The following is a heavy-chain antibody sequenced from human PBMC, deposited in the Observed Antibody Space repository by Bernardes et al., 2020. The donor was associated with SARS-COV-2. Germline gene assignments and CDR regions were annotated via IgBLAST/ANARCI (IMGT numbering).Heavy chain of an antibody. D-gene: IGHD2-15*01. CDR3: TLGSPRHLES. CDR1: GLTFGDYL. CDR2: IRSETYGGTA. J-gene: IGHJ4*02. Sequence: GGSLRLSCTASGLTFGDYLMSWFRQAPGKGLEWVGSIRSETYGGTAEYAASVKGRFTISRDDSKSTAYLQMNSQKTEDTALYYCTLGSPRHLESWGQGTLVTVSS. V-gene: IGHV3-49*03.